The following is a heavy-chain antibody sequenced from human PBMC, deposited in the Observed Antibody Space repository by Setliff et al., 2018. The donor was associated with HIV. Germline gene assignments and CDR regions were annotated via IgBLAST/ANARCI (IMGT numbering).Heavy chain of an antibody. D-gene: IGHD5-12*01. CDR2: IWYDGSNK. CDR3: ARGSGYSGYESR. V-gene: IGHV3-33*01. CDR1: GFHFSSYG. Sequence: GSLRLSCAASGFHFSSYGMHWVRQAPGKGLEWVALIWYDGSNKYYADSVKGRFTISRDNSNNTLWLQMNSLRAEDTAVYYCARGSGYSGYESRWGQGTLVTVSS. J-gene: IGHJ4*02.